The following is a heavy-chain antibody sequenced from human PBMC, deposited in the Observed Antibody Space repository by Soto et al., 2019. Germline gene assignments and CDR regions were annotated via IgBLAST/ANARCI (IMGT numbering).Heavy chain of an antibody. V-gene: IGHV3-66*01. D-gene: IGHD4-4*01. CDR1: GFTISSNY. Sequence: GGSLRLSCAASGFTISSNYMNWVRQAPGKGLEWVSVIYSGGTTFYVDSVKGRFTISRDLSKDTLYLQMNSLRAEDTAVYYCASTTVGYYSGMDVWGQGTTVTVSS. J-gene: IGHJ6*02. CDR3: ASTTVGYYSGMDV. CDR2: IYSGGTT.